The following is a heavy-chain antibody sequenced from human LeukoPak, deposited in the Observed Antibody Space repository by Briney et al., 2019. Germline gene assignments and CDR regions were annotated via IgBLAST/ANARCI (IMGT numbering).Heavy chain of an antibody. J-gene: IGHJ4*02. V-gene: IGHV3-7*03. Sequence: GGSLRLSCAASGVTLSTYWMSWVRQAPGKGLEWVANIKQDGSEIYYVDSVKGRFTISRDNAKNSLYLQMNSLRAEDTAVYYCARDKVVGATIFDYWGQGTLVTVSS. CDR3: ARDKVVGATIFDY. CDR1: GVTLSTYW. CDR2: IKQDGSEI. D-gene: IGHD1-26*01.